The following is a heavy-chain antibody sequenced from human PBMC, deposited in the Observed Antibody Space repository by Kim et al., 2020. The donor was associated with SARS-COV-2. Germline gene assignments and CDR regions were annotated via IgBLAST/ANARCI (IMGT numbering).Heavy chain of an antibody. J-gene: IGHJ4*02. V-gene: IGHV1-46*01. D-gene: IGHD6-19*01. CDR3: ARTSVAGPYFDC. Sequence: SYAQECQGRVTMTRDTSASTVYMELGSLRSEDTSVYYCARTSVAGPYFDCWGQGTLVTVSS.